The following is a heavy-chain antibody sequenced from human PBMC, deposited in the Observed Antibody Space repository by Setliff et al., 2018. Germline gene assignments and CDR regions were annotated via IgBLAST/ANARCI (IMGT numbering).Heavy chain of an antibody. V-gene: IGHV3-48*01. D-gene: IGHD2-8*01. J-gene: IGHJ6*03. CDR2: IDISSTTI. Sequence: PGGSLRLSCTASGFIFTNYAMSWVRQAPGKGLEWISYIDISSTTIYYADSVKGRFTISRDNAKNSLYLQMNSLRAGDTAVYYCARVGRERSNGECYSTTPCYSYYMDVWGKGTTVTVSS. CDR1: GFIFTNYA. CDR3: ARVGRERSNGECYSTTPCYSYYMDV.